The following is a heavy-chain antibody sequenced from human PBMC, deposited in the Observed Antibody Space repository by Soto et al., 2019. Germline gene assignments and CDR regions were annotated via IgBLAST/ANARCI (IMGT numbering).Heavy chain of an antibody. CDR2: IYYSGST. D-gene: IGHD3-10*01. CDR1: GGPISSYY. CDR3: ARSVTP. J-gene: IGHJ5*02. Sequence: SETLSLTCTVSGGPISSYYWSWIRQPPGKGLEWIGYIYYSGSTYYNPSLKSRVTISVDTSKNQFSLKLSSVTAADTAVYYCARSVTPWGQGTLVTVSS. V-gene: IGHV4-59*12.